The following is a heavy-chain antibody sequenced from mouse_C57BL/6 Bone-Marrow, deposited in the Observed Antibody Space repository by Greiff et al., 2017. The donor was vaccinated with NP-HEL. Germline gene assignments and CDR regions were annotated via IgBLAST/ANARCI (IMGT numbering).Heavy chain of an antibody. J-gene: IGHJ2*01. CDR3: AREGTYSNYPRFDY. CDR1: GFTFSSYG. D-gene: IGHD2-5*01. CDR2: ISSGGSYT. Sequence: EVHLVESGGDLVKPGGSLKLSCAASGFTFSSYGMSWVRQTPDKRLEWVATISSGGSYTYYPDSVKGRFTISRDNAKNTLYLQMSSLKSEDTAMYYCAREGTYSNYPRFDYWGQGTTLTVSS. V-gene: IGHV5-6*01.